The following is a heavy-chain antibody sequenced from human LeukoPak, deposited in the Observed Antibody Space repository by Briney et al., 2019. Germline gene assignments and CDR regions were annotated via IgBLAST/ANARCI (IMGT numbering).Heavy chain of an antibody. CDR2: ISGSGGTT. D-gene: IGHD1-26*01. Sequence: GGSLRLSCAASGFTFSSYGMSWVRQAPGKGLEWVSGISGSGGTTYYADSAKGRFTISRDNSKNTLYLQMNSLRAEDTAVYYWATSGSYNYWGQGTLVTVSS. J-gene: IGHJ4*02. V-gene: IGHV3-23*01. CDR1: GFTFSSYG. CDR3: ATSGSYNY.